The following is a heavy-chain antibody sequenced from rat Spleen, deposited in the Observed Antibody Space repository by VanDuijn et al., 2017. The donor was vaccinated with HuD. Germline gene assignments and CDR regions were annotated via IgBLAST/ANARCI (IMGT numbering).Heavy chain of an antibody. D-gene: IGHD1-11*01. V-gene: IGHV2-1*01. Sequence: QVQLKESGPGLVQPSQTLSLTCTVSGFSLTSNGVSWVRQPPGKGLEWMGGIWGDGSTNYNSALKSRLSINRDTSKSQVFLKMNSLQTEDTAIYFCTRPNYGGYGVWGPGTMVTVSS. CDR3: TRPNYGGYGV. CDR1: GFSLTSNG. J-gene: IGHJ1*01. CDR2: IWGDGST.